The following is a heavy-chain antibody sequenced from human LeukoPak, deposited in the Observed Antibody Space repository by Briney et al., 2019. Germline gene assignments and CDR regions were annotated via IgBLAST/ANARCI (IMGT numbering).Heavy chain of an antibody. V-gene: IGHV4-31*03. CDR2: IYYSGST. CDR3: ARDRRAYYYDSSGFVLGAFDI. CDR1: GGSISSGGYY. J-gene: IGHJ3*02. Sequence: SETLSLTCTVSGGSISSGGYYWSWIRQHPGKGLEWIGYIYYSGSTYYNPSLKSRVTISVDTSKNQFTLKLSSVTAADTAVYYCARDRRAYYYDSSGFVLGAFDIWGQGTMVTVSS. D-gene: IGHD3-22*01.